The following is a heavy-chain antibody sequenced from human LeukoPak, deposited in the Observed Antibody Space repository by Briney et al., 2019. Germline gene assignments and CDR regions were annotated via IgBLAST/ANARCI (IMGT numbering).Heavy chain of an antibody. J-gene: IGHJ4*02. CDR3: ARGRLGLDY. CDR2: IKQDGSEK. Sequence: GGSLRLSCAVSRFTFSSYWKACVRQAPGKGLEWVANIKQDGSEKYYVDSVKGRFTISRDNAKNSLDLQMNSLRAEDTAVYYSARGRLGLDYWGQGILVTVSS. CDR1: RFTFSSYW. V-gene: IGHV3-7*04. D-gene: IGHD5/OR15-5a*01.